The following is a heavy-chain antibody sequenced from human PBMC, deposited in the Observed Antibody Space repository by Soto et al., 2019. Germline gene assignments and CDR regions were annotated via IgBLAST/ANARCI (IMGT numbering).Heavy chain of an antibody. V-gene: IGHV1-8*01. CDR1: GYTFTSYD. CDR3: ARSVEWLASFDY. J-gene: IGHJ4*02. D-gene: IGHD6-19*01. CDR2: MNPNSGNT. Sequence: QVQLVQSGAEVKKPGASVKVSCKASGYTFTSYDINWVRQATGQGLEWMGWMNPNSGNTEYAQKFQGRVTMTRNTSISTAYMELSSLRSEDTAVYYCARSVEWLASFDYWGQGTLVTVSS.